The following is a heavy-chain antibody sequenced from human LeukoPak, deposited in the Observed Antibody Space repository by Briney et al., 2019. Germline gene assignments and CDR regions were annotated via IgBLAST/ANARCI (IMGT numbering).Heavy chain of an antibody. CDR1: GFTFSSYW. J-gene: IGHJ6*03. Sequence: PGGSLRPSCAASGFTFSSYWMHWVRQAPGKGLVWVSRINSGGSSTSYADSVKGRFTISRDNAKNTLYLQMNSLRAEDTAVYYCARGLYPYYYMDVWGKGTTVTVSS. D-gene: IGHD2-8*01. V-gene: IGHV3-74*01. CDR2: INSGGSST. CDR3: ARGLYPYYYMDV.